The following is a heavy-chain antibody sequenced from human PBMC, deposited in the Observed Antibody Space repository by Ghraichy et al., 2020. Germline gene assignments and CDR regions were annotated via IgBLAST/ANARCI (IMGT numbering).Heavy chain of an antibody. Sequence: GALRLSCAASGFTFSDHYMDWVRQAPGKGLEWVGRTRNKAKKYTTEYAASVKGRFTISRDDSKNSLYLQMNSLKTEDTAVYYCARSGTVTTNNYYYGMDVCGQGTTVTVSS. CDR3: ARSGTVTTNNYYYGMDV. J-gene: IGHJ6*02. V-gene: IGHV3-72*01. D-gene: IGHD4-17*01. CDR2: TRNKAKKYTT. CDR1: GFTFSDHY.